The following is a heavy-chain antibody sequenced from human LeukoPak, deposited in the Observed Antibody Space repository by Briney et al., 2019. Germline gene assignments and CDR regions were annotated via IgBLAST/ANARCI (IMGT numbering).Heavy chain of an antibody. D-gene: IGHD4-23*01. CDR3: ASRLGTTVVTGFDY. CDR1: GFTFSDYY. CDR2: IKQDGSEK. J-gene: IGHJ4*02. Sequence: GGSLRLSCAASGFTFSDYYMSWVRQAPGKGLEWVANIKQDGSEKYYVDSVKGRFTISRDNAKNSLYLQMNSLRAEDTAVYYCASRLGTTVVTGFDYWGQGTLVTVSS. V-gene: IGHV3-7*01.